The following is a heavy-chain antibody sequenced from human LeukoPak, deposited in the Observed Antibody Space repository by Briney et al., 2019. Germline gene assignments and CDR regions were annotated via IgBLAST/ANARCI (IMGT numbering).Heavy chain of an antibody. J-gene: IGHJ6*04. CDR2: INQDGSAK. CDR1: GFTFSRYW. D-gene: IGHD2-8*01. CDR3: ARDNDGKDV. V-gene: IGHV3-7*01. Sequence: GGSLRLSCAASGFTFSRYWTSWVRPAPGKGLEWVANINQDGSAKFYVDSVKGRFTISRDNAKNSLYLQINSLRAEDTAAYYCARDNDGKDVWGKGTTVIVSS.